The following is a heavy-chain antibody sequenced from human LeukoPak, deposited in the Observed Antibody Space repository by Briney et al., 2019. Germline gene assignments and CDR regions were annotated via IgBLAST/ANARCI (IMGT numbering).Heavy chain of an antibody. CDR3: ARLVSYCSGGSCLDAFDI. CDR2: IYYSGST. CDR1: GGSISSSSYY. D-gene: IGHD2-15*01. Sequence: PSETLSLTCTVSGGSISSSSYYWGWIRQPPGKGLEWIGGIYYSGSTYYNPSLKSRVTISVDTSKNQFSLKLSSVTAADTAVYYCARLVSYCSGGSCLDAFDIWGQGTMVTVSS. J-gene: IGHJ3*02. V-gene: IGHV4-39*01.